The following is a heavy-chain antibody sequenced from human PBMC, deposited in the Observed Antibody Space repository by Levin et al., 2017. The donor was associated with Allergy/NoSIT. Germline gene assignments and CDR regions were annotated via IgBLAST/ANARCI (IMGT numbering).Heavy chain of an antibody. V-gene: IGHV4-34*01. D-gene: IGHD5-12*01. CDR3: ARGHKWVATTRRNWFDP. CDR2: INHSGST. Sequence: SETLSLTCAVYGGSFSGYYWSWIRQPPGKGLEWIGEINHSGSTNYNPSLKSRVTISVDTSKNQFSLKLSSVTAADTAVYYCARGHKWVATTRRNWFDPWGQGTLVTVSS. J-gene: IGHJ5*02. CDR1: GGSFSGYY.